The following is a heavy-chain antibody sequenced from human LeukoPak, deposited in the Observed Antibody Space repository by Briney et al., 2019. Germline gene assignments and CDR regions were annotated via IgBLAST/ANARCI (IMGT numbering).Heavy chain of an antibody. CDR2: FYNSGRS. D-gene: IGHD6-19*01. CDR3: ARGQWLVPRHWYFDL. V-gene: IGHV4-59*01. CDR1: DDSISDYY. J-gene: IGHJ2*01. Sequence: PSETLSLTCTVSDDSISDYYRGWIRQPPGKGLEWIGYFYNSGRSTYNPSLKSRVTISVDTSKNQFSLKLSSVTAADTAVYYCARGQWLVPRHWYFDLWGRGTLVTVSS.